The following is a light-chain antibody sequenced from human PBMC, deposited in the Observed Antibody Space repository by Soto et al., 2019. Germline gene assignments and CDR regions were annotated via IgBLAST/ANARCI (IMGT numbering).Light chain of an antibody. CDR2: SNN. V-gene: IGLV1-44*01. CDR3: AAWDDSLNGYV. CDR1: SSNIGSYT. Sequence: QSVLTQPPSASGTPGQRVTVSCSESSSNIGSYTVNWYQQLPGTAPKLLIYSNNQRPSGVPDRFSGSKSGTSASLAISGLQSEDEADYYCAAWDDSLNGYVFGTGTKVTVL. J-gene: IGLJ1*01.